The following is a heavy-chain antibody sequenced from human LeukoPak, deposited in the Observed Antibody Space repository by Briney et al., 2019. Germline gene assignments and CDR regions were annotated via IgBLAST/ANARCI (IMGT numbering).Heavy chain of an antibody. CDR3: ARSGIFWFDP. D-gene: IGHD3-9*01. CDR2: IYYSGST. CDR1: GGSISSYY. Sequence: SETLSLTCTVSGGSISSYYWSWIRQPPGKGLEWIGYIYYSGSTNYNPSLRSRVTISVDTSKNQFSLKLSSVTAADTAVYYCARSGIFWFDPWGQGTLVTVSS. J-gene: IGHJ5*02. V-gene: IGHV4-59*01.